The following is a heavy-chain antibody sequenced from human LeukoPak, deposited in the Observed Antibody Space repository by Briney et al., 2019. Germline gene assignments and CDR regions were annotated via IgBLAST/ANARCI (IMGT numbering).Heavy chain of an antibody. V-gene: IGHV4-31*03. D-gene: IGHD4-17*01. CDR2: IYYSGST. J-gene: IGHJ6*02. CDR1: GGSISSGGDY. CDR3: AREALTVTYYCYGMDV. Sequence: SETLSLTCTVSGGSISSGGDYCSWIRQHPGKGLEWIGYIYYSGSTYYNPSLKSRVTISVDTSQTQFSLKLSSVTAADTAVYYCAREALTVTYYCYGMDVWGQGTTVTVYS.